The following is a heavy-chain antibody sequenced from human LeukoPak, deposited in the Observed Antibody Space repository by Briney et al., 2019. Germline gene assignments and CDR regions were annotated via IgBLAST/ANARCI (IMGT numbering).Heavy chain of an antibody. Sequence: GGSLRLSCAASGFTFSSYWMSWVRQAPGKGLEWVANIKRDGSEKYYVDSVKGRFTISRDNAKNSLYLQMNSLRAEDTAVYYCARVAAAYSSSWYTSEDYWGQGTLVTVSS. J-gene: IGHJ4*02. CDR1: GFTFSSYW. CDR3: ARVAAAYSSSWYTSEDY. CDR2: IKRDGSEK. D-gene: IGHD6-13*01. V-gene: IGHV3-7*01.